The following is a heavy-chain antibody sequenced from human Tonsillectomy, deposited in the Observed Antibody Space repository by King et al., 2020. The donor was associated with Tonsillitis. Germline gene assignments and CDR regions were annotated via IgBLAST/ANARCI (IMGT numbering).Heavy chain of an antibody. J-gene: IGHJ4*02. Sequence: VQLQESGPGLVKPSETLSLTCTVSNGSITSHYWTWIRQPPGKALEWIGSISHSGTTHYNPALKSRVTMSIETWNMRFSLRLTSVTAADTGVYYFAGDYLDIGNDVLDVWGQGTLVTIAA. V-gene: IGHV4-59*11. D-gene: IGHD5-12*01. CDR3: AGDYLDIGNDVLDV. CDR2: ISHSGTT. CDR1: NGSITSHY.